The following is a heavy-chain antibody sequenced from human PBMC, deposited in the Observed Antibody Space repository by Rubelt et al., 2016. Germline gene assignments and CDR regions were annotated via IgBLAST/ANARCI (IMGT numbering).Heavy chain of an antibody. CDR1: GGSISSSSYY. CDR2: IYYSGST. CDR3: ARRPSRDAFDI. V-gene: IGHV4-39*07. J-gene: IGHJ3*02. Sequence: QLQLQESGPGLVKPSETLSLTCTLSGGSISSSSYYWGWIRQPPGKGLELIGSIYYSGSTYYNPSLQSRVTISVDTSKNQFSLKLRSVTAADTAVYYCARRPSRDAFDIWGQGTMVTVSS.